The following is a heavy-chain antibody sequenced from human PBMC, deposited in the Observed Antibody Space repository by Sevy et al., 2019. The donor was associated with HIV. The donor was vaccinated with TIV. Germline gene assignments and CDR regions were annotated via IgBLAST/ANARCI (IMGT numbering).Heavy chain of an antibody. V-gene: IGHV4-39*01. CDR2: IYYSGST. D-gene: IGHD3-3*01. J-gene: IGHJ5*02. Sequence: SETLSLTCTVSGGSISSSSYYWGWIRQPPGKGLEWIGSIYYSGSTYYNPSLKSRVTISVDTSKNQFSLKLSSVTAADTAVYYCARQRFLEWYPSNWFDPWGQRTLVTVSS. CDR3: ARQRFLEWYPSNWFDP. CDR1: GGSISSSSYY.